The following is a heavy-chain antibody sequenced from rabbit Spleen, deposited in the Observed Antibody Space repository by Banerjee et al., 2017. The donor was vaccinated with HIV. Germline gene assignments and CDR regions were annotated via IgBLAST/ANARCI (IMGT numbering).Heavy chain of an antibody. V-gene: IGHV1S45*01. CDR1: GFSFSSGYD. J-gene: IGHJ6*01. Sequence: QEQLVEYGGDLVQPEGSLTLTCTASGFSFSSGYDMSWVRQAPGKGLEWISCIAGSSSAFTYSATWATGRFTISKTSSTTVTLQMTSLTVADTATYFCARDTGTSFSSYGMDLWGQGTLVTVS. CDR3: ARDTGTSFSSYGMDL. CDR2: IAGSSSAFT. D-gene: IGHD7-1*01.